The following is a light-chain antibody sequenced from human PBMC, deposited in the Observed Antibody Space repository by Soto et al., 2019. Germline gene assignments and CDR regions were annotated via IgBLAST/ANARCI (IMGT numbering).Light chain of an antibody. CDR2: EVT. CDR1: SSDIGGYNF. J-gene: IGLJ3*02. Sequence: QSVLTQTASVSGSPGQSITISCTGTSSDIGGYNFVSWYQHHPGKTPKLIIHEVTNRPSGVSGRFSSTKSGNTAFLTISGLQDEDEAVYYCCSHSSSITWMFGGGTQLTVL. V-gene: IGLV2-14*01. CDR3: CSHSSSITWM.